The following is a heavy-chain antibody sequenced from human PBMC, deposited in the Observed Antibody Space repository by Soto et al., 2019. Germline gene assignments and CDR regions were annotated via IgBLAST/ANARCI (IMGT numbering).Heavy chain of an antibody. CDR1: EFTFSSYG. CDR2: ISYDGTNK. Sequence: PGGSLRLSCAASEFTFSSYGMHWVRQAPGKGLEWLSVISYDGTNKYYTDSVKGRFTISRDNSKNTLYLQMNSLRGEDTAVYYCAKDRAFWSDTHDAFDIWGRWTMVTVSS. CDR3: AKDRAFWSDTHDAFDI. V-gene: IGHV3-30*18. J-gene: IGHJ3*02. D-gene: IGHD3-3*01.